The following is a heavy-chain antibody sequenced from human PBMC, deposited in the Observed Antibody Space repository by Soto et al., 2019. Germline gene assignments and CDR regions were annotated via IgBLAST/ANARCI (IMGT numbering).Heavy chain of an antibody. D-gene: IGHD2-15*01. Sequence: GGSLRLSCAASGFTFSSYAMSWVRQAPGKGLEWVSAISGRGGSTYYAYSVKGRFTISRENSKNTLYLQMNSLRAEDTTVYYCAKGVVGVDDAFDIWGQGTMVTVSS. CDR3: AKGVVGVDDAFDI. CDR1: GFTFSSYA. V-gene: IGHV3-23*01. CDR2: ISGRGGST. J-gene: IGHJ3*02.